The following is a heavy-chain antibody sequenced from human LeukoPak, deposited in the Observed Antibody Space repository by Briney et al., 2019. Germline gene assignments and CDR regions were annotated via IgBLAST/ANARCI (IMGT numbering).Heavy chain of an antibody. CDR3: ARDLWELPYP. CDR1: GFTFSSYS. V-gene: IGHV3-48*01. D-gene: IGHD1-26*01. J-gene: IGHJ5*02. Sequence: PGGSLRLSCAASGFTFSSYSMNWVRQAPGKGLEWVSYISSSSSTIYYADSVKGQFTISRDNAKNSLYLQMNSLRAEDTAVYYCARDLWELPYPWGQGTLVTVSS. CDR2: ISSSSSTI.